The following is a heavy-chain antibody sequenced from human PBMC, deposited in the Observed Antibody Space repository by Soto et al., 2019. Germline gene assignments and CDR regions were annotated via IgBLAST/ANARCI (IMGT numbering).Heavy chain of an antibody. CDR2: ISGIGVST. CDR1: GFTFSSYA. D-gene: IGHD6-13*01. CDR3: AKDSGSSSWYGRYYYGMDV. Sequence: GGSLRLSCAASGFTFSSYAMSWVRQAPGKGLEWVSAISGIGVSTYYAYSLKGRFTISRDNSKNTLYLQMNSLRAEDTAVYYCAKDSGSSSWYGRYYYGMDVWGQGTTVTVSS. V-gene: IGHV3-23*01. J-gene: IGHJ6*02.